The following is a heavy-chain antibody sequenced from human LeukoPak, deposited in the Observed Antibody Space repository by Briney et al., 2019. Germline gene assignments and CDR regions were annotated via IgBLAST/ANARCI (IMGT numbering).Heavy chain of an antibody. CDR2: ISGSGGST. CDR3: AKERGTAMVRSYYMDV. D-gene: IGHD5-18*01. Sequence: GGSLRLSCAASGFTFSSYGMSWVRQAPGKGLEWVSAISGSGGSTYYADSVKGRFTISRDNSKNTLYLQMNSLRAEDTAVYYCAKERGTAMVRSYYMDVWGKGTTVTVSS. V-gene: IGHV3-23*01. CDR1: GFTFSSYG. J-gene: IGHJ6*03.